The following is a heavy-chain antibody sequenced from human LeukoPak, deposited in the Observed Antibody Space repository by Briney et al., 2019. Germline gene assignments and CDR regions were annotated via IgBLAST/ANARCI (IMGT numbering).Heavy chain of an antibody. V-gene: IGHV3-7*01. Sequence: HPGGSLRLSCAASGFTFSSYWMSWVRQAPGKGLEWVANIKQDGSEKYYVDSVKGRFTISRDNAKNSLYLQMNSLRAEDTAVYYCARGGENYYGSGSYQLDYWGQGTLVTVSS. J-gene: IGHJ4*02. CDR3: ARGGENYYGSGSYQLDY. CDR2: IKQDGSEK. CDR1: GFTFSSYW. D-gene: IGHD3-10*01.